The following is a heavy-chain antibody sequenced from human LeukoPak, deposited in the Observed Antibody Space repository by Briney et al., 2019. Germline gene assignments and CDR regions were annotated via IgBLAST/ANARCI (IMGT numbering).Heavy chain of an antibody. CDR3: ARDPGSSSPRFDY. Sequence: GSLRPSCAASGLIFNTYGRNWVRQAPGKGLEWVSSISGSGGTTYYADSVKGRFTISRDNAKNSLYLQMNSLRAEDTAVYYCARDPGSSSPRFDYWGQGTLVTVSS. V-gene: IGHV3-23*01. CDR1: GLIFNTYG. D-gene: IGHD6-6*01. J-gene: IGHJ4*02. CDR2: ISGSGGTT.